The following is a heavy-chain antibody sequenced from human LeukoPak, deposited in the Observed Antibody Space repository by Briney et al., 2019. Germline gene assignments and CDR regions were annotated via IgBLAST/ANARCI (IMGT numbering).Heavy chain of an antibody. D-gene: IGHD3-9*01. Sequence: SETLSLTCTVSGGSISNYYWSWIRQPPGKGLEWIAYIHYSGTTNYNPSLKSRVTIFVDTSKNQFSLKLSSVTAADTAVYYCARPWRRYDAFEIWGQGTMITVSS. CDR3: ARPWRRYDAFEI. V-gene: IGHV4-59*08. CDR2: IHYSGTT. CDR1: GGSISNYY. J-gene: IGHJ3*02.